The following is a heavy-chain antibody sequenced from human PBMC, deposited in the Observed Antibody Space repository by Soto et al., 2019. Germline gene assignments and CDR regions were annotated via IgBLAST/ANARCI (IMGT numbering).Heavy chain of an antibody. CDR2: INPSSGGT. V-gene: IGHV1-46*01. J-gene: IGHJ4*02. CDR1: GYTFTSYY. CDR3: ARDLAAAGHFDY. Sequence: QVQLVQSGAEVKKPGASVKVSCKASGYTFTSYYMLWVRQAPGQGLEWMGIINPSSGGTSCAQRFHGRVTMTRDTSTSTVYMELTSLGSEDTAVYYCARDLAAAGHFDYWGQGTLVTVSS. D-gene: IGHD6-13*01.